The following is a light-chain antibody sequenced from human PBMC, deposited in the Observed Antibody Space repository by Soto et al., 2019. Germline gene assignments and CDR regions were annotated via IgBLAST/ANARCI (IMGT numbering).Light chain of an antibody. CDR1: QSVSSY. CDR3: QVRTNWPIA. CDR2: DAS. V-gene: IGKV3-11*01. J-gene: IGKJ5*01. Sequence: EFVLPPSPATLSLSPGERANLSCRASQSVSSYLAWYPKKTGQATRLLSYDASNRDTGIPDRFSGSGSGTDVTLTINNLEPADVAVYACQVRTNWPIAFGRGTRLEIK.